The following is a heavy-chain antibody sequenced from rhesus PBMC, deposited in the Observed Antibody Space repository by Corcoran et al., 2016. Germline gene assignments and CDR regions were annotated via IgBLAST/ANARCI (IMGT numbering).Heavy chain of an antibody. CDR1: GFSLSTSGMG. Sequence: QATLKESGPALVKPTQTLTLTCTFSGFSLSTSGMGVGWIRQPSRKTLEWLTLIYWDDDKHYSTSLKSRLTISKDTSKTQVVLTMTNMDPVDTATYYCARVFTPRGGLSWGQGVLVTVSS. CDR2: IYWDDDK. D-gene: IGHD1-44*02. J-gene: IGHJ4*01. V-gene: IGHV2-1*01. CDR3: ARVFTPRGGLS.